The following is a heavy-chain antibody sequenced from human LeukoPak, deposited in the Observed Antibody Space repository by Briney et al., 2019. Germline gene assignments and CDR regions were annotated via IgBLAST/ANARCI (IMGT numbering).Heavy chain of an antibody. V-gene: IGHV4-59*01. J-gene: IGHJ6*03. CDR2: IYHSGST. D-gene: IGHD3-22*01. Sequence: SETLSLTCTVSGGSISTYYWTWIRQPPGKGLEWIGYIYHSGSTNYNPSLKSRVTISVDTSQNQFSLKLSSVTAADTAVYYCTRGSIAYYYMDVWGKGTTVTISS. CDR1: GGSISTYY. CDR3: TRGSIAYYYMDV.